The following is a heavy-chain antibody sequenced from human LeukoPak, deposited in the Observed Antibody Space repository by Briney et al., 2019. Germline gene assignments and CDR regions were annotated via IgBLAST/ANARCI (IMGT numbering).Heavy chain of an antibody. J-gene: IGHJ4*02. D-gene: IGHD3-22*01. CDR2: IYHSGST. CDR3: ARGRDSSGYYIPYFDY. Sequence: PSQTLSLACAVSGGSISSGGYSWSWIRQPPGKGLEWIGYIYHSGSTYYNPSLKSRVTISVDRSKNQFSLKLSSVTAADTAVYYCARGRDSSGYYIPYFDYWGQGTLVTVSS. V-gene: IGHV4-30-2*01. CDR1: GGSISSGGYS.